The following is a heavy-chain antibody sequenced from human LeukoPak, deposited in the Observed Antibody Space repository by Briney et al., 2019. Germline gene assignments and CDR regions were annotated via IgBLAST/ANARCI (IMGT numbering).Heavy chain of an antibody. CDR2: IYYSGST. Sequence: SETLSLTCTVSGGSISSYYWSWIRQPPGKGLEWIGYIYYSGSTNYNPSLKSRVTISVDTSKNQFSLKLSSVTAADTAVYYCARGGYRSSWYYFDHWGQGTRVTVSS. J-gene: IGHJ4*02. CDR1: GGSISSYY. D-gene: IGHD6-13*01. V-gene: IGHV4-59*01. CDR3: ARGGYRSSWYYFDH.